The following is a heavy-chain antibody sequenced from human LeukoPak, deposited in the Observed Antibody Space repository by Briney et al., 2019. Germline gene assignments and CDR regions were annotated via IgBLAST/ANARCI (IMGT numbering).Heavy chain of an antibody. J-gene: IGHJ6*02. Sequence: PSETLSLTCTVSGGSISSYYWSWIRQPPGKGLEWIGYIYYSGSTNYNPSLKSRVTISVDTSKNQFSLKLSSVTAADTAVYYCARGGSYSLYYYYGMDVWGQGTTVTVSS. CDR3: ARGGSYSLYYYYGMDV. CDR1: GGSISSYY. D-gene: IGHD1-26*01. V-gene: IGHV4-59*01. CDR2: IYYSGST.